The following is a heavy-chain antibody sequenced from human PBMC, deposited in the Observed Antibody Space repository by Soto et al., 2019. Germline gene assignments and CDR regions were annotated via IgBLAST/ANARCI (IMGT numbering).Heavy chain of an antibody. CDR1: GDSMTSSSW. CDR3: ARYEATALDY. D-gene: IGHD3-16*01. Sequence: SETLSLTCTVSGDSMTSSSWWNWVRQPPGKGLEWIGEAHHSGRTNYNPSLRSRVTISVDKSQNHFSLQLTSVTAADTAVYYCARYEATALDYWAQGTLVTVS. J-gene: IGHJ4*02. V-gene: IGHV4-4*02. CDR2: AHHSGRT.